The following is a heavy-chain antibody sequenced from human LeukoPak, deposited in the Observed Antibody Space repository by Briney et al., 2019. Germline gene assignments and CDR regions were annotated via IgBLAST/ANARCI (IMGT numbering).Heavy chain of an antibody. CDR3: ARGRGSFSFDY. Sequence: GSLRLSCSASGFTFISDWMSWVRQAPGKGLEWVANIKQDGSEKYYVDSVKGRFTISRDNAKNSLYLQMNSLRAEDTAVYYCARGRGSFSFDYWGQGTLVTVSS. D-gene: IGHD1-26*01. J-gene: IGHJ4*02. V-gene: IGHV3-7*01. CDR1: GFTFISDW. CDR2: IKQDGSEK.